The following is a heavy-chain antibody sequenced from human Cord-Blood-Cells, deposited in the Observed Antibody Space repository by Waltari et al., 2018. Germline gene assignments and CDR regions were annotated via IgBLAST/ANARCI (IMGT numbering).Heavy chain of an antibody. Sequence: QVQLVQSGAEVKKPGASVKVSCKVSGYTLTDLSMHWVRQAPRKGLEWMGGFDPEDGETIDAQKCQGRVTMTEDTSTDTAYMELSSLRSEDTAVYYCATVGSSSFSVSVTDYWGQGTLVTVSS. J-gene: IGHJ4*02. V-gene: IGHV1-24*01. CDR2: FDPEDGET. D-gene: IGHD6-6*01. CDR1: GYTLTDLS. CDR3: ATVGSSSFSVSVTDY.